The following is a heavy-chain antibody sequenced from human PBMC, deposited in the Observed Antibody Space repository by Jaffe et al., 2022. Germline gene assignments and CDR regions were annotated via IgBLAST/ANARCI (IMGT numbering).Heavy chain of an antibody. CDR2: IRYDGSNK. D-gene: IGHD3-3*01. Sequence: QVQLVESGGGVVQPGGSLRLSCAASGFTFSSYGMHWVRQAPGKGLEWVAFIRYDGSNKYYADSVKGRFTISRDNSKNTLYLQMNSLRAEDTAVYYCAKDLVGFTVIFGGYFDYWGQGTLVTVSS. CDR3: AKDLVGFTVIFGGYFDY. CDR1: GFTFSSYG. V-gene: IGHV3-30*02. J-gene: IGHJ4*02.